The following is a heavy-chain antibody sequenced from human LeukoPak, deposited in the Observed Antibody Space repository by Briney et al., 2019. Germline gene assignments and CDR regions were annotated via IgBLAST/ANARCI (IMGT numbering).Heavy chain of an antibody. D-gene: IGHD5-18*01. V-gene: IGHV4-39*01. Sequence: PSETLSLTCTVSGGSISSDSYYWGWIRQPPGKGLEWIGSIYYSGSTYYNPSLKSRVTISVDTSKNQFSLKLSSVTAADTAVYYCASGYRDFDYWGQGTLVTVSS. CDR3: ASGYRDFDY. J-gene: IGHJ4*02. CDR2: IYYSGST. CDR1: GGSISSDSYY.